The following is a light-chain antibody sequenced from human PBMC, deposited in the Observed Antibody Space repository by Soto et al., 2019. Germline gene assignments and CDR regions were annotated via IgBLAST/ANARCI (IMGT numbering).Light chain of an antibody. CDR1: QSLSSF. CDR3: QQRANWPLT. CDR2: DTS. V-gene: IGKV3-11*01. J-gene: IGKJ4*01. Sequence: EIELIQSPATMSLSPGERAALFCRASQSLSSFLAWFQQKPGQAPRLLIYDTSNRATGIPARFSGSGSGTDFTLTISSLEPEDFAVYFCQQRANWPLTFGGGTKVEIK.